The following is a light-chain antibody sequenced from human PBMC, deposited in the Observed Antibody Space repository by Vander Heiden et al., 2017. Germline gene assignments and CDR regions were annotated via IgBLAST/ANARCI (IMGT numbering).Light chain of an antibody. CDR1: PSVLYISNNKNY. CDR3: QQYDSTPQT. CDR2: WAS. J-gene: IGKJ2*01. V-gene: IGKV4-1*01. Sequence: DIVMTQSPDSVAVSLGARAPINCKSSPSVLYISNNKNYLAWYQQKPGQPPKLLIYWASTRESGVPDRFSGSGSGTDFTLTISSLQAEDVAIYYCQQYDSTPQTFGQGTKLEIK.